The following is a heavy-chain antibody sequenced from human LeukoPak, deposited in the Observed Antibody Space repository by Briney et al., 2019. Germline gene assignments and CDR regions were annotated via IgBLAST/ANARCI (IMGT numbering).Heavy chain of an antibody. CDR2: IYYSGST. J-gene: IGHJ6*02. V-gene: IGHV4-59*12. D-gene: IGHD3-10*01. CDR3: ARGGDYYYGMDV. CDR1: GGSISSYY. Sequence: SETLSLTCTVSGGSISSYYWSWIRQPPGKGLEWIGYIYYSGSTNYNPSLKSRVTMSVDTSKNQFSLKLSSVTAADTAVYYCARGGDYYYGMDVWGQGTTVTVSS.